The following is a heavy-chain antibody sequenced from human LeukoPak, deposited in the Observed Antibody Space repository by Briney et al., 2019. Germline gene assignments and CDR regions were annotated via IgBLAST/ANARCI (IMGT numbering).Heavy chain of an antibody. CDR1: GFTFSSYS. D-gene: IGHD5-18*01. V-gene: IGHV3-21*01. Sequence: GGSLRLSCAASGFTFSSYSMNWVRQAPGKGLEWVSSISSSSSYIYYADSVKGRFTISRDNAKNSLYLQMNSLRAEDTAVYYCARDDTAMAPAGYWGQGTLVTVSS. CDR3: ARDDTAMAPAGY. J-gene: IGHJ4*02. CDR2: ISSSSSYI.